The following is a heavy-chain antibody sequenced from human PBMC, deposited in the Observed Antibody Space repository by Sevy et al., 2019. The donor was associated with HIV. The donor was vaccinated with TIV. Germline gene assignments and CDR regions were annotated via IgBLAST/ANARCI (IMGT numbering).Heavy chain of an antibody. CDR1: GGSISSYY. V-gene: IGHV4-59*13. CDR3: ARDRVYCSGGSCYNWFDP. J-gene: IGHJ5*02. CDR2: IYYSGST. D-gene: IGHD2-15*01. Sequence: SETLSLTCTVSGGSISSYYWSWIRQPPGKGLERIGYIYYSGSTNYNPSLKSRVTISVDTSKNQFSLKLSSVTAADTAMYYCARDRVYCSGGSCYNWFDPWGQGTLVTVSS.